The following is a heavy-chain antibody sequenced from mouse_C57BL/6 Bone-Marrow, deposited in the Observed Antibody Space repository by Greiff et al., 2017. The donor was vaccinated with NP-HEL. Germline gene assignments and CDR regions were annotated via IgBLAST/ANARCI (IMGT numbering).Heavy chain of an antibody. V-gene: IGHV1-53*01. CDR2: INPSTGGT. CDR3: SSQIYYYGLSYAMDY. Sequence: QVQLQQPGTELVKPGASVKLSCKASGYTFTSYWMHWVKQRPGQGLEWIGNINPSTGGTNYNEKFKSKATLTVDKASSTAYMQLSSLTSEYSAVYSCSSQIYYYGLSYAMDYWGQGTSVTVSS. D-gene: IGHD1-1*01. J-gene: IGHJ4*01. CDR1: GYTFTSYW.